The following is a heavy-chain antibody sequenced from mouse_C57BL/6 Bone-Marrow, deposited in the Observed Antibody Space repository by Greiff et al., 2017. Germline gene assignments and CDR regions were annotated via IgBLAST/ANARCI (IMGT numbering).Heavy chain of an antibody. Sequence: QVQLQQPGAELVKPGASVKVSCKASGYTFTSYWMHWVKQRPGQGLEWIGRIHPSDSDTNYNQKFKGKATLTVDKSSSTAYMQLSSLTSEDSAVXYCAKPSHYYGSSYWYFDVWGTGTTVTVSS. V-gene: IGHV1-74*01. D-gene: IGHD1-1*01. J-gene: IGHJ1*03. CDR2: IHPSDSDT. CDR3: AKPSHYYGSSYWYFDV. CDR1: GYTFTSYW.